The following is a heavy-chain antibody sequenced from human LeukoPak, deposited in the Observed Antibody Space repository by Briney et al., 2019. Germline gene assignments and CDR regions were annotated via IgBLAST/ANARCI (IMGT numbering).Heavy chain of an antibody. D-gene: IGHD3/OR15-3a*01. V-gene: IGHV3-21*01. Sequence: GGPLRLSCVASGFPFSSYWMTWVRKPPGKGREWVSSISSRSSYIYYADSVKGRFTISRDNAKNSLYLQMNSLRAEDTAVYYCAREGTGYYYYGMDVWGQGTTVTVSS. CDR2: ISSRSSYI. CDR1: GFPFSSYW. J-gene: IGHJ6*02. CDR3: AREGTGYYYYGMDV.